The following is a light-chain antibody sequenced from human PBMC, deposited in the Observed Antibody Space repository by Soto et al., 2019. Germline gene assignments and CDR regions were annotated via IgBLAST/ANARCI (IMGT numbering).Light chain of an antibody. CDR2: QTS. Sequence: EIVLTQSPGTLSLSPGERATLSCRAGQYINTRLAWYQHRPGQAPRLLIYQTSIRAAGIPARFSASGTGTDFTLTISDVQPEDFAVYYCHQRQSWPRTFGQGTKVDIK. V-gene: IGKV3-11*01. CDR3: HQRQSWPRT. J-gene: IGKJ1*01. CDR1: QYINTR.